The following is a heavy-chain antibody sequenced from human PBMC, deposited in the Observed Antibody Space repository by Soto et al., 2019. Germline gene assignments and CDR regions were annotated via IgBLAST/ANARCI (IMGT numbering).Heavy chain of an antibody. CDR3: ATSRSIFGVVIYYGMDV. V-gene: IGHV5-10-1*01. Sequence: PGESLTISGTCSGYSFTRYWISWVRQMPGKGLEWMGRIDPSDSYTNYSPSFQGHVTISADKSISTAYLQWSSLKASDTAMYYCATSRSIFGVVIYYGMDVWGQGTTVTVSS. D-gene: IGHD3-3*01. CDR1: GYSFTRYW. CDR2: IDPSDSYT. J-gene: IGHJ6*02.